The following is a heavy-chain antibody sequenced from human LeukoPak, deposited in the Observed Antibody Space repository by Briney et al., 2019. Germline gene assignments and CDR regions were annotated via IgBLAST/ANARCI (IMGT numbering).Heavy chain of an antibody. V-gene: IGHV1-2*02. D-gene: IGHD2-2*01. CDR1: GYTFNGYY. Sequence: ASVKVSCKPSGYTFNGYYLHWVRQAPGQGLAWMGWINPNSGGTNYAQKFQDRVTMTRDTSISTAYMELSRLRSDDTAVYYCAVIGRDCSSTSCYSRSYYYYYYMEVWGKGTTVTVPS. J-gene: IGHJ6*03. CDR3: AVIGRDCSSTSCYSRSYYYYYYMEV. CDR2: INPNSGGT.